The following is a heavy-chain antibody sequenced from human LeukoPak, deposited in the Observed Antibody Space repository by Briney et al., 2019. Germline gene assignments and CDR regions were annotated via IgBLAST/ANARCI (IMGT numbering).Heavy chain of an antibody. Sequence: PGGSLRLSCAASRFTFSSYAMSWVRQAPGKGLEWVSSISGSGGATYYADSVKGRFTISRDNSKNTLFLQMNSLRAEDTAVYYCAEDFQSLPAYFFDYWGQGTLVTVSS. D-gene: IGHD3-16*01. J-gene: IGHJ4*02. CDR3: AEDFQSLPAYFFDY. V-gene: IGHV3-23*01. CDR2: ISGSGGAT. CDR1: RFTFSSYA.